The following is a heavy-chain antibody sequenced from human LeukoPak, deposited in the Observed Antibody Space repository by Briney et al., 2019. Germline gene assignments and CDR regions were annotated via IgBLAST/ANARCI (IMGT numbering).Heavy chain of an antibody. CDR3: AREGRGVTGYFDY. J-gene: IGHJ4*02. CDR2: IKQDGSEK. V-gene: IGHV3-7*01. CDR1: GFNFSTYY. D-gene: IGHD3-10*01. Sequence: GGPLRLSCAASGFNFSTYYMTWVRQAPGKGLEWVANIKQDGSEKYYVASVKGRFTTSRDNAKNSLYLQMNSLRAEDTAVYYCAREGRGVTGYFDYWGQGTLVTVSS.